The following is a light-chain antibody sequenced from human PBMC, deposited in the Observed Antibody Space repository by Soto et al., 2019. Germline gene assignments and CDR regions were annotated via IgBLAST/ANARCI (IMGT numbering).Light chain of an antibody. J-gene: IGKJ5*01. V-gene: IGKV3-11*01. CDR2: GVS. CDR3: QQRSNWPSIT. CDR1: QSVTSN. Sequence: DIVLTQSSATLSLSPGARATLSGMASQSVTSNALAWYQQKPGQAPRLLLYGVSSRATGIPPTFSGSGSGTDFTLTINSLQPEDSAVYYCQQRSNWPSITFGQGTRVEI.